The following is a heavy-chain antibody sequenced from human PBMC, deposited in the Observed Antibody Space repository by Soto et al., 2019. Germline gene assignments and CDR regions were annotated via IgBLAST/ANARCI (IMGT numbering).Heavy chain of an antibody. Sequence: SETLSLTCTVSGGSISSYYWSWIRQPPGKGLEWIGYIYYSGSTNYNPSLKSRVTISVDTSKNQFSLKLSSVTAADTAVYYCARGPPSFTRDYYYCGMDVWGQGTTVTVSS. V-gene: IGHV4-59*01. CDR1: GGSISSYY. J-gene: IGHJ6*02. CDR3: ARGPPSFTRDYYYCGMDV. D-gene: IGHD2-15*01. CDR2: IYYSGST.